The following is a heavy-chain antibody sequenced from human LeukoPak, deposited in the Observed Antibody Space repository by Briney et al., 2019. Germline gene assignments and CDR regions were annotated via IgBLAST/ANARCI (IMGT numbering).Heavy chain of an antibody. J-gene: IGHJ4*02. V-gene: IGHV1-8*01. CDR1: GYTFTSYD. Sequence: ASVKVSCKASGYTFTSYDINWVRQATGQGLEWMGWMNPNSGNTGYAQKFQGRVTMTRNTSISTAYMELSSLRSEDTAVYYCARPIFTAMITPAYWGQGTLVTVSS. CDR2: MNPNSGNT. CDR3: ARPIFTAMITPAY. D-gene: IGHD5-18*01.